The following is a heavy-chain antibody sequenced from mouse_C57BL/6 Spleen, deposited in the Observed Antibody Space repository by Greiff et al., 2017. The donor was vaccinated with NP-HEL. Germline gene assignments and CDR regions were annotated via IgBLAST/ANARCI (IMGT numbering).Heavy chain of an antibody. J-gene: IGHJ1*03. CDR1: GYTFTSYW. V-gene: IGHV1-53*01. Sequence: QVQLQQPGTELVKPGASVKLSCKASGYTFTSYWMHWVKQRPGQGLEWIGNINPSNGGTNYNEKFKSKATLTVDKSSSTAYMQLSSLTSEDSAVYYCARCEDLEDYGKEDWYFDVWGTGTTVTVSS. D-gene: IGHD2-1*01. CDR3: ARCEDLEDYGKEDWYFDV. CDR2: INPSNGGT.